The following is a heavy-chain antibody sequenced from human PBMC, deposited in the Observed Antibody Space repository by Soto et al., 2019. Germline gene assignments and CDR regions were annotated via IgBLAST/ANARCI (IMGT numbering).Heavy chain of an antibody. CDR1: GYNFDIYW. J-gene: IGHJ5*02. V-gene: IGHV5-51*01. CDR2: IYPGDSIT. Sequence: PGESLKISCQGSGYNFDIYWIGWVRQMPEKGLEWMAMIYPGDSITRYSPSFQGQVTISADKSISTAYLQWSSLKASDTAIYYCARTSTNWFDPWGQGTLVTVSS. D-gene: IGHD4-17*01. CDR3: ARTSTNWFDP.